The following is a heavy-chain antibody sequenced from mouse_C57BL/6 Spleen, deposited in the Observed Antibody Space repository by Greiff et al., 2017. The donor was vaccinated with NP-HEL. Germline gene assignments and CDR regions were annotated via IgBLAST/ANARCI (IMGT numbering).Heavy chain of an antibody. CDR2: INPSNGGT. D-gene: IGHD1-1*01. V-gene: IGHV1-53*01. CDR1: GYTFTSYW. Sequence: QVQLQQPGTELVKPGASVKLSCKASGYTFTSYWMHWVKQRPGQGLEWIGNINPSNGGTNYNEKFKSKATMPVDKSSSTAYMQRSSRTSEDSAVYYWALINTVVATNDDWGKGTTLTVAS. CDR3: ALINTVVATNDD. J-gene: IGHJ2*01.